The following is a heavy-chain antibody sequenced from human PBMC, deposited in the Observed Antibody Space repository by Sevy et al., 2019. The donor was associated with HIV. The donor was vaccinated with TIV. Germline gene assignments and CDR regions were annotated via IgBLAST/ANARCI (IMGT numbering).Heavy chain of an antibody. CDR1: GGSISSGDYY. V-gene: IGHV4-30-4*01. J-gene: IGHJ3*02. Sequence: SETLSLTCTVSGGSISSGDYYWSWIRQPPGKGLEWIGYIYYSGSTYYNPSLKSRVTISVDTSKNQFSLKLGSVTAADTAVYYCARERPYYYDSSGMIRGAFDIWGQGTMVTVSS. CDR2: IYYSGST. D-gene: IGHD3-22*01. CDR3: ARERPYYYDSSGMIRGAFDI.